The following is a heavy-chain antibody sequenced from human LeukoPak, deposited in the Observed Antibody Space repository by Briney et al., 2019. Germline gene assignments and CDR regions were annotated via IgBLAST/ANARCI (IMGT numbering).Heavy chain of an antibody. CDR3: ARPPVVGATEDAFDI. D-gene: IGHD1-26*01. CDR1: GGTFSSYA. CDR2: IIPIFGTA. V-gene: IGHV1-69*13. J-gene: IGHJ3*02. Sequence: SVKVSCKASGGTFSSYAISWVRQAPGQGLEWMGGIIPIFGTANYAQKFQGRVTITADESTSTAYMELSSLRSEDTAVYYCARPPVVGATEDAFDIWGQGTMVTVSS.